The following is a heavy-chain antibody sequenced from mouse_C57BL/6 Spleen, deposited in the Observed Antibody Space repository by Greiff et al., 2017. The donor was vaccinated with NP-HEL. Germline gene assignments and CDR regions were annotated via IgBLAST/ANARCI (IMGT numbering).Heavy chain of an antibody. J-gene: IGHJ4*01. V-gene: IGHV5-17*01. Sequence: DVKLVESGGGLVKPGGSLKLSCAASGFTFSDYGMHWVRQAPEKGLEWVAYISSGSSTIYYADTVKGRFTISRDNAKNTLFLQMTSLRSEDTAMYYCARGGNYDYDYAVDDWGQGTSVTVSS. CDR3: ARGGNYDYDYAVDD. CDR1: GFTFSDYG. D-gene: IGHD2-4*01. CDR2: ISSGSSTI.